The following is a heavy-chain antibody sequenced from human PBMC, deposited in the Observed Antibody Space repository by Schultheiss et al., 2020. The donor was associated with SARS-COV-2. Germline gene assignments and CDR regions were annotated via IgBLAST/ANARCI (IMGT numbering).Heavy chain of an antibody. CDR2: ISSASSYI. D-gene: IGHD3-22*01. CDR1: GFTFSSYS. V-gene: IGHV3-21*01. Sequence: GGSLRLSCAASGFTFSSYSMNWVRQAPGKGLEWVSSISSASSYIYYADSVKGRFTISRDNAQNSLYLQMNSLRADDTAVYYCARDQYYDSSGYYYYYGMDVWGQGTTVTVSS. J-gene: IGHJ6*02. CDR3: ARDQYYDSSGYYYYYGMDV.